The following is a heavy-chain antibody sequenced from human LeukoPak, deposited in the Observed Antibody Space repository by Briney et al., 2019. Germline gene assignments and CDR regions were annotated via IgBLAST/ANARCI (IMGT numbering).Heavy chain of an antibody. J-gene: IGHJ6*02. CDR1: GFTFTSSA. CDR3: AADPEWICSGGSCYSVYYGMDV. D-gene: IGHD2-15*01. V-gene: IGHV1-58*01. CDR2: IVVGSGNT. Sequence: TSVKVSCKASGFTFTSSAVQWVRQARGQRIEWIGLIVVGSGNTNYAQKFQERVTITRDMSTSTAYMELSSLRSEDTAVYYCAADPEWICSGGSCYSVYYGMDVWGQGTTVTVSS.